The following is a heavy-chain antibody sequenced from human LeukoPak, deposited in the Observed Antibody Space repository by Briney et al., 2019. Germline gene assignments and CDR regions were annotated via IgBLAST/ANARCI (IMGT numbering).Heavy chain of an antibody. CDR3: ARDSNPLRYFDWLPDYYYYGMDV. D-gene: IGHD3-9*01. CDR2: IYYSGST. V-gene: IGHV4-59*01. J-gene: IGHJ6*04. Sequence: SETLSLTCTGSGGSISSYYWSWIRQPPGKGLEWIGYIYYSGSTNYNPSLKSRATISVATSKNQFSLKLSSVPAADTAVYYCARDSNPLRYFDWLPDYYYYGMDVWGKGTTVTVSS. CDR1: GGSISSYY.